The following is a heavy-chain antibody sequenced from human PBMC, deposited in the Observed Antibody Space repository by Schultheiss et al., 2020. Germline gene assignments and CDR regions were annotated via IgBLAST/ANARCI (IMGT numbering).Heavy chain of an antibody. V-gene: IGHV3-13*01. CDR2: IGTAGDT. CDR3: AKDHGGSYSFDY. Sequence: GGSLRLSCAASGFTFSSYDMHWVRQATGKGLEWVSAIGTAGDTYYPGSVKGRFTISRENAKNSLYLQMNSLRAEDTAVYYCAKDHGGSYSFDYWGQGTLVTVSS. J-gene: IGHJ4*02. CDR1: GFTFSSYD. D-gene: IGHD1-26*01.